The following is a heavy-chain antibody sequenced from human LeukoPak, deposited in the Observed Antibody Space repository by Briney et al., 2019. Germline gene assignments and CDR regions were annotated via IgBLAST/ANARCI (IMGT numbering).Heavy chain of an antibody. V-gene: IGHV3-23*01. CDR2: ISGSGGGT. J-gene: IGHJ4*02. CDR1: GITLSNYG. Sequence: GGSLRLSCAVSGITLSNYGMSWVRQAPGKGLEWAAGISGSGGGTKYADSVKGRFTISRDNPKNTLYLQMNSLRAEDTAVYFCAKRGVVIRVILVGFHKEAYYFDSWGQGALVTVSS. D-gene: IGHD3-22*01. CDR3: AKRGVVIRVILVGFHKEAYYFDS.